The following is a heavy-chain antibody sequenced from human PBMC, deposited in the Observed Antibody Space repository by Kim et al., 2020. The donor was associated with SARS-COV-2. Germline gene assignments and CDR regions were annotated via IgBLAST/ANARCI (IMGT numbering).Heavy chain of an antibody. CDR1: GDSVSSNSAA. CDR2: TYYRSKWYN. J-gene: IGHJ4*02. V-gene: IGHV6-1*01. CDR3: VREYSRFLLFDY. Sequence: SQTLSLTCAISGDSVSSNSAAWNWIRQSPSRGLEWLGRTYYRSKWYNDYTASVKSRITINPDTSKNLFSLQLNSVTPEDTAVYYCVREYSRFLLFDYWGQGTVVTVSS. D-gene: IGHD5-18*01.